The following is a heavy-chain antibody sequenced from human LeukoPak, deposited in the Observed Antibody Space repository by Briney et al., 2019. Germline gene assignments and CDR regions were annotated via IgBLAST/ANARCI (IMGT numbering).Heavy chain of an antibody. J-gene: IGHJ6*03. CDR2: ISSSSSYI. Sequence: GGSLRLSCAASGFTFSSYSMNWVRQAPGEGLEWVSSISSSSSYIYYADSVKGRFTVSRDNSKNSLYLQMNSLRTEDTALYYCAKDGLLSSGRRKYQYYMDVWGKGTTVTISS. CDR3: AKDGLLSSGRRKYQYYMDV. D-gene: IGHD3-10*01. CDR1: GFTFSSYS. V-gene: IGHV3-21*04.